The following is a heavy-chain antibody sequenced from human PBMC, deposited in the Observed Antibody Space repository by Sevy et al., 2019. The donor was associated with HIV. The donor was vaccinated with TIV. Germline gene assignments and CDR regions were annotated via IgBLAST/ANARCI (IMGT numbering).Heavy chain of an antibody. J-gene: IGHJ6*02. D-gene: IGHD2-8*01. CDR1: GFTFTYAW. CDR3: STDPIIVLLVTDGMDV. Sequence: GSLRLSCTASGFTFTYAWMSWVRQAPGKGLEWGGRIKARADGGTADYAAPVKGRFTISRDDSKNTLYLQMNSLKIEDTAVYYCSTDPIIVLLVTDGMDVWGQGTTVTVSS. V-gene: IGHV3-15*01. CDR2: IKARADGGTA.